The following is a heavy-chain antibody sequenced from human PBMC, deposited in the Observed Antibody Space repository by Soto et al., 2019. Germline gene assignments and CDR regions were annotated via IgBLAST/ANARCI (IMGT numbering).Heavy chain of an antibody. D-gene: IGHD6-13*01. V-gene: IGHV3-48*03. Sequence: ESGGALVQPGGSLRLSCAASGFTFTTYEMNWVRQAPGKGLEWVSYISTSATTIYYADSVKGRFTISTDNAKNSLYLQMNSLRAEDTAVYYCARALAAGHYDYWGQGTLVTVSS. CDR1: GFTFTTYE. CDR2: ISTSATTI. CDR3: ARALAAGHYDY. J-gene: IGHJ4*02.